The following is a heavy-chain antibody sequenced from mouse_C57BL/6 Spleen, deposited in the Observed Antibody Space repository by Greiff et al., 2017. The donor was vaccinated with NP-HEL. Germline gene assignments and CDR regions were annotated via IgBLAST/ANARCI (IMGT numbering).Heavy chain of an antibody. CDR2: IYPGGGYT. CDR1: GYTFTNYW. D-gene: IGHD1-1*01. Sequence: QFHVKQSGAELVRPGTSVKMSCKASGYTFTNYWIGWAKQRPGHGLEWIGDIYPGGGYTNYNEKFKGKATLTADKSSSTAYMQFRSLTSEDSAIYYCARTITTVVAPYYYAMDYWGQGTSVTVSS. V-gene: IGHV1-63*01. J-gene: IGHJ4*01. CDR3: ARTITTVVAPYYYAMDY.